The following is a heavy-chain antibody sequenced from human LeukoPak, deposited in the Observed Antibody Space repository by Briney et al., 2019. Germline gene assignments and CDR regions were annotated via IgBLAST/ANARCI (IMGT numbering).Heavy chain of an antibody. CDR1: GYTFTSCD. CDR3: ATGIVVVPAAPYYYMDV. V-gene: IGHV1-8*01. J-gene: IGHJ6*03. CDR2: MNPNSGNT. Sequence: GASVKVSCKASGYTFTSCDINWVRQATGQGLEWMGWMNPNSGNTGYAQKFQGRVTMTRNTSISTAYMELSSLRSEDTAVYYCATGIVVVPAAPYYYMDVWGKGTTVTVSS. D-gene: IGHD2-2*01.